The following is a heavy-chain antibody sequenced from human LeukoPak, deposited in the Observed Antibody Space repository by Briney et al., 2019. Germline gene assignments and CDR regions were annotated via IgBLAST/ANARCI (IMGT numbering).Heavy chain of an antibody. D-gene: IGHD3-10*01. CDR1: GFTFSSYA. J-gene: IGHJ4*02. Sequence: PGGSLRLSCAASGFTFSSYAMSWVRQAPGKGLEWVSAISGSGGSTYYADSVKGRFTISRDNSKNTLYLQMNSLRAEDTAVYYCAKDPARDLYGSGINYFDYWGQGTLVTVSS. V-gene: IGHV3-23*01. CDR3: AKDPARDLYGSGINYFDY. CDR2: ISGSGGST.